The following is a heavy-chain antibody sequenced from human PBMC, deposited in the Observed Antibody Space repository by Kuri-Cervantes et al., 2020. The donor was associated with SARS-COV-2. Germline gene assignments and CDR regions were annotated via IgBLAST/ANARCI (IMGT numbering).Heavy chain of an antibody. Sequence: GSLRLSCAVYGGSFNNYYWNWIRQPPGKGLEWIGEINHTGSTNYNPSLESRVTISAVTSKNQFSLKVNSVTAADTAMYYCARVPATGPVAGGFDYWGLGTLVTVSS. V-gene: IGHV4-34*01. CDR2: INHTGST. J-gene: IGHJ4*02. D-gene: IGHD2-21*01. CDR3: ARVPATGPVAGGFDY. CDR1: GGSFNNYY.